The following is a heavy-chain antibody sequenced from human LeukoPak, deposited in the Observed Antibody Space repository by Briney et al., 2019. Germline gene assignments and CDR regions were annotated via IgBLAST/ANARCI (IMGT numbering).Heavy chain of an antibody. CDR1: GFTFGDYA. D-gene: IGHD4-23*01. CDR2: IRGKAYGGTT. CDR3: TRDLGVTTRVGLLDF. Sequence: PGGSLRLSCTASGFTFGDYAMSWVRHAPGKGLEWIGFIRGKAYGGTTQYAGSVTGRFTISRDDSKSIAYLQMNSLKTEDTAVYYCTRDLGVTTRVGLLDFWGQGTLVTVSS. V-gene: IGHV3-49*04. J-gene: IGHJ4*02.